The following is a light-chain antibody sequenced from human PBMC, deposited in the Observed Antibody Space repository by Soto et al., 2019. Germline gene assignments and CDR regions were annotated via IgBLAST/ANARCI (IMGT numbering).Light chain of an antibody. Sequence: EIVMTQSPATLSVSPGDRATFSCRASQSVSSNLAWYQQKPGQAPRLLIYGASTRATGIPARFSGSGSGTEFTLTISSLQSEDFAVYYCQQYNNWPPWTFGQGTKVDIK. CDR1: QSVSSN. V-gene: IGKV3-15*01. CDR3: QQYNNWPPWT. J-gene: IGKJ1*01. CDR2: GAS.